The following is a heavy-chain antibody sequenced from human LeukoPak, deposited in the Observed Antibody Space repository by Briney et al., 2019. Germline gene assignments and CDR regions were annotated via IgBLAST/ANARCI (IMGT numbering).Heavy chain of an antibody. J-gene: IGHJ4*02. CDR3: AILPGYSSGWWGVDY. V-gene: IGHV1-8*02. D-gene: IGHD6-19*01. CDR2: MNPNSGNT. CDR1: GGTFSSYA. Sequence: ASVKVSCKASGGTFSSYAISWVRQAPGQGLEWMGWMNPNSGNTGYAQKFQGRVTMTRNTSISTAYMELSSLRSEDTAVYYCAILPGYSSGWWGVDYWGQGTLVTVSS.